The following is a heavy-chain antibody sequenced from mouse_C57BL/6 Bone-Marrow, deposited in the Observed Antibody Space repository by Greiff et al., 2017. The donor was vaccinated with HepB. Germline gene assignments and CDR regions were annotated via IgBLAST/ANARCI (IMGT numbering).Heavy chain of an antibody. V-gene: IGHV2-9-1*01. CDR3: ARGTDYRPSTWFAY. J-gene: IGHJ3*01. Sequence: VQGVESGPGLVAPSQSLSITCTVSGFSLTSYAISWVRQPPGKGLEWLGGIWAGGGTNYNSALKSRLSISKDNAKSQVYLKMNRLQTDDTARYYCARGTDYRPSTWFAYWGQGTLVTVSA. D-gene: IGHD5-5*01. CDR1: GFSLTSYA. CDR2: IWAGGGT.